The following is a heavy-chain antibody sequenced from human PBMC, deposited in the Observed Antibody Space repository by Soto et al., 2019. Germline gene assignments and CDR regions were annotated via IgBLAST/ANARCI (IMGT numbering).Heavy chain of an antibody. D-gene: IGHD2-21*01. J-gene: IGHJ4*02. CDR3: AKDHVAGTSDY. CDR2: ISYDGSNK. V-gene: IGHV3-30*18. CDR1: GFTFSSYG. Sequence: GGSLRLSCAASGFTFSSYGMHWVRQAPGKGLEWVAVISYDGSNKYYADSVKGRFTISRDNSKNTLYLQMNSLRAEDTAVYYCAKDHVAGTSDYWGQGTLVTVS.